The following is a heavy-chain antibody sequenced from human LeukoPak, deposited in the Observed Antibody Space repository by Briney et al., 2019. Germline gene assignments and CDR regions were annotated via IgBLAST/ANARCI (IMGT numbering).Heavy chain of an antibody. Sequence: NPSETLSLTCAVYGGSFSGYYWSWIRQPPGKGLEWIGEINHSGSTNYNPSLKSRVTISVDTSKNQFSLKLSSVTAADTAVYYCARLSGVVRGVIIIPSKYYYYMDVWGKGTTVTISS. CDR2: INHSGST. D-gene: IGHD3-10*01. CDR1: GGSFSGYY. CDR3: ARLSGVVRGVIIIPSKYYYYMDV. J-gene: IGHJ6*03. V-gene: IGHV4-34*01.